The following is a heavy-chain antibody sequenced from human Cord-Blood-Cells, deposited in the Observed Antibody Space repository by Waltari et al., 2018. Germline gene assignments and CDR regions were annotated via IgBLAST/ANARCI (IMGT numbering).Heavy chain of an antibody. CDR2: INHSGST. V-gene: IGHV4-34*01. CDR1: GGPFRGYS. J-gene: IGHJ6*02. CDR3: ARGGGTIAAAGTVGYYYYGMDV. Sequence: VHLKQWGAGLLKPSETLSLTCAVFGGPFRGYSWTWIRHPPGKGLEGIGEINHSGSTNYNPSLKSRVTISVDTSKNQFSLKLSSVTAADTAVYYCARGGGTIAAAGTVGYYYYGMDVWGQGTTVTVSS. D-gene: IGHD6-13*01.